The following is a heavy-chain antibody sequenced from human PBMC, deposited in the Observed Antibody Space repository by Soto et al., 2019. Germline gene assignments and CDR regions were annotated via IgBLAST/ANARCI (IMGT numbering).Heavy chain of an antibody. Sequence: GGSLRLSCAASGFTFSSYAMNWVRQAPGKGLEWVALISYDGSNKYYADSVRGRFTISRDSSTNTLFLQMNSLRAADTAVYYCGRCTSTSCHLGSDYWGQGTPVTVSS. CDR2: ISYDGSNK. CDR1: GFTFSSYA. V-gene: IGHV3-30-3*01. D-gene: IGHD2-2*01. CDR3: GRCTSTSCHLGSDY. J-gene: IGHJ4*02.